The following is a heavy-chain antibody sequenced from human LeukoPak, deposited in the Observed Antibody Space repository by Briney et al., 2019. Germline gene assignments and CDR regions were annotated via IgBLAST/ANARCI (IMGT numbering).Heavy chain of an antibody. CDR3: ASLKSIAAAGVGSNWFDP. V-gene: IGHV1-2*02. D-gene: IGHD6-13*01. CDR1: GYTFTGYY. J-gene: IGHJ5*02. CDR2: INPNSGGT. Sequence: ASVKVSCTASGYTFTGYYMHWVRQAPGQGLEWMGWINPNSGGTNYAQKFQGRVTMTRDTSISTAYMELSRLRSDDTAVYYCASLKSIAAAGVGSNWFDPWGQGTLVTVSS.